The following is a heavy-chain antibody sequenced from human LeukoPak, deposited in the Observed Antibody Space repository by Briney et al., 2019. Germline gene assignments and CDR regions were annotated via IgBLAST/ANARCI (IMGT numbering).Heavy chain of an antibody. D-gene: IGHD3-10*01. CDR1: GFTISGYW. CDR2: IKQDASEK. Sequence: PGGSLRLSCAASGFTISGYWMSWVCQAPGKGLEWVANIKQDASEKYYVDSVKGRFTISRDNAKNSVFLQMNSLRAEDTAVYYCATDGGPFDNWGQGILVTVSS. CDR3: ATDGGPFDN. J-gene: IGHJ4*02. V-gene: IGHV3-7*01.